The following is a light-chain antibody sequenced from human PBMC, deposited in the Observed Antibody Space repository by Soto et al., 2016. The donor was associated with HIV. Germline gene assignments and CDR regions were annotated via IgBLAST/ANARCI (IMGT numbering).Light chain of an antibody. J-gene: IGLJ2*01. Sequence: SYELTQPSSVSVSPGQTVRITCSGDVLAKKYARWFQQKPGQAPMLVIYKDSERPSGIPERFSGSSSGTTVTLTISGAQVEDEADYYCQVWDSSSAHPVFGGGTKLTVL. V-gene: IGLV3-27*01. CDR3: QVWDSSSAHPV. CDR1: VLAKKY. CDR2: KDS.